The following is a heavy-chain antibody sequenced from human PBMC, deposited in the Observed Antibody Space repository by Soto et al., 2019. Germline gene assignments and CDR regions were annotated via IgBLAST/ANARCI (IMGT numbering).Heavy chain of an antibody. Sequence: PGGSLRLSCAASGFTFSDYGMHWVRQAPGKGLEWVAIIYYDASGKYYTDSVKGRFTISRDKSKNTLYLQMNSLRAEDTAVYYCARDGVSGYSYGYVGYWGQGTLVTVSS. V-gene: IGHV3-33*01. J-gene: IGHJ4*02. CDR3: ARDGVSGYSYGYVGY. CDR1: GFTFSDYG. CDR2: IYYDASGK. D-gene: IGHD5-18*01.